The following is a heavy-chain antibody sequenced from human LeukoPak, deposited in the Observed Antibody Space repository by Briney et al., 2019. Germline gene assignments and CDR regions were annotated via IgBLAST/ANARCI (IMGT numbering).Heavy chain of an antibody. D-gene: IGHD3-9*01. Sequence: SETLSLTCAVSGYSISSGYYWGWIRQPPGKGLEWIGSIYHSGSTYYNPSLKSRVTISVDTSKNQFSLKLSSVTAADTAVYYCARDSLRYQPRGWSDPRGQGTLVTVSS. CDR2: IYHSGST. V-gene: IGHV4-38-2*02. J-gene: IGHJ5*02. CDR3: ARDSLRYQPRGWSDP. CDR1: GYSISSGYY.